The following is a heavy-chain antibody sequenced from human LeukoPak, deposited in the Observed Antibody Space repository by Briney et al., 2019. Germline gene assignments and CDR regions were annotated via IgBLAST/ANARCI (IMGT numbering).Heavy chain of an antibody. J-gene: IGHJ3*02. D-gene: IGHD2-15*01. CDR3: ARGRYCSADICSGGDAFDI. CDR2: IYTRGST. CDR1: GGSINNYY. Sequence: SETLSLTCTVSGGSINNYYWSWIRQPAGKGLEWIGRIYTRGSTNYNPSLKSRVTMSVDTSKNQFSLKLSSVTAADTAVYYCARGRYCSADICSGGDAFDIWGHGTMVSVSS. V-gene: IGHV4-4*07.